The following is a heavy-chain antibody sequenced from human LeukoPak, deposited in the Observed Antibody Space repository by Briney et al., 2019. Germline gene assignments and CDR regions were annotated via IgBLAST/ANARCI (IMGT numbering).Heavy chain of an antibody. D-gene: IGHD3-10*01. J-gene: IGHJ4*02. Sequence: SETLSLTCSVSGGSISNSYWSWIRQPAGKGLECIGRIYASGTTNYNPSLKSRVTMSLDTSKNQFSLKLSSVTAADTAVYYCARDTGYFASGGSDYWGQGTLVTVSS. CDR3: ARDTGYFASGGSDY. V-gene: IGHV4-4*07. CDR1: GGSISNSY. CDR2: IYASGTT.